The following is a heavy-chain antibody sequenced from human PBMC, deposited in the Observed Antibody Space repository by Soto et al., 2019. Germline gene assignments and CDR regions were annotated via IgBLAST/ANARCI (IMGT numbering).Heavy chain of an antibody. CDR2: ISSTSAYI. J-gene: IGHJ3*01. V-gene: IGHV3-21*01. CDR3: AKDVGSMIIVGQDAFDV. D-gene: IGHD3-22*01. CDR1: GFIFSGYS. Sequence: EVQRAESGGGLVKPGGSLRLSCSASGFIFSGYSMNWVRQAPGKGLEWVSSISSTSAYINYADSVKGRFTISRDNAKNSLYLQMNSLRAEDTAVYFCAKDVGSMIIVGQDAFDVWGRGTMVTVSS.